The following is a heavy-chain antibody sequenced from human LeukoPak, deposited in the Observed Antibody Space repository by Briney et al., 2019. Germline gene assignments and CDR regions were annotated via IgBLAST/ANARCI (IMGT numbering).Heavy chain of an antibody. V-gene: IGHV3-15*07. D-gene: IGHD4-17*01. Sequence: GGSLRLSCAASGFTFSDYYMNWVRQAPGKGLEWVGRIKSKVAGGTTDYAAPVKGRFTISRDDSKNTLYLQMNSLKTEDIAVYYCASYTLTTPYFFDYWGQGTLVTVSS. CDR1: GFTFSDYY. CDR3: ASYTLTTPYFFDY. CDR2: IKSKVAGGTT. J-gene: IGHJ4*02.